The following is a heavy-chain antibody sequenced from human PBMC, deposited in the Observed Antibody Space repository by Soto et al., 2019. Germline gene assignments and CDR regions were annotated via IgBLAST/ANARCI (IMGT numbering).Heavy chain of an antibody. D-gene: IGHD6-13*01. V-gene: IGHV4-4*02. J-gene: IGHJ6*02. CDR1: GGSISSSNW. CDR2: IYHSGST. CDR3: ARAGSSWDYYYYGMDV. Sequence: SETLSLTCAVSGGSISSSNWWSWVRQPPGKGLEWIGEIYHSGSTNYNPSLKSRVTISVDKSKNQFSLKLSSVTAADTAVYYCARAGSSWDYYYYGMDVWGQGTTVTVSS.